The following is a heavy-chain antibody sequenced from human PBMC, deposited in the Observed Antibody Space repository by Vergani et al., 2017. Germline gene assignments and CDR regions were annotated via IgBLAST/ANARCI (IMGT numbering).Heavy chain of an antibody. CDR1: GHSISSGYY. V-gene: IGHV4-38-2*01. CDR2: IYHSGST. Sequence: QVQLQESGPGLVKPSETLSLTCAVSGHSISSGYYWGWIRQPPGKGLEWIGSIYHSGSTYYNPSLKSRVTISVDTSKNQFSLKLSYVTAADTAVYYCARAIAAAGTMVGYYYYGMDVWGQGTTVTVSS. CDR3: ARAIAAAGTMVGYYYYGMDV. J-gene: IGHJ6*02. D-gene: IGHD6-13*01.